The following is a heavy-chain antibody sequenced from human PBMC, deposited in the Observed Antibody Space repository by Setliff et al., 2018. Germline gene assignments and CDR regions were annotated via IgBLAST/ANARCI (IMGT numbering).Heavy chain of an antibody. V-gene: IGHV4-61*09. D-gene: IGHD3-22*01. CDR1: GGSISSGNYY. CDR3: ARDLDYQYYYDSSGRDAFDI. Sequence: SETLSLTCTVSGGSISSGNYYWSWIRQPAGKAPEWIGHIFSKGSTNNNPSLKSRVTISIDSSKNQMSLRMTSVTAADTAVYYCARDLDYQYYYDSSGRDAFDIWGQGTMVTVSS. J-gene: IGHJ3*02. CDR2: IFSKGST.